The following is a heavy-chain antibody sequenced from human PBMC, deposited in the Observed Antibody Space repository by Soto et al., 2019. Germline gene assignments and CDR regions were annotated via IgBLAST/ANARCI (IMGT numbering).Heavy chain of an antibody. D-gene: IGHD6-25*01. CDR1: GFTFSSYA. J-gene: IGHJ4*02. Sequence: GGSLRLSCAASGFTFSSYAMSWVRQAPGKGLEWVSAISGSGGSTYYADSVEGRFTISRDNSKNTLYLQRNSLGAEDTAVYYCAKDSAALRYDYWGQGTLVTVSS. V-gene: IGHV3-23*01. CDR2: ISGSGGST. CDR3: AKDSAALRYDY.